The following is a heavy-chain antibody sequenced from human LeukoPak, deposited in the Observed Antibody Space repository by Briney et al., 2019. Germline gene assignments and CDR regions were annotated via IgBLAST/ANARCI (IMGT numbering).Heavy chain of an antibody. D-gene: IGHD2-2*01. Sequence: SETLSLTCAVYGGSFSGYYWSWIRQPPGKGLEWIGEINHSGSTNYNPSLKSRVTISVDTSKNQFSLKLSSVTAADTAVYYCARGVVVVTAANYGMDVWGQGTTVTVSS. J-gene: IGHJ6*02. CDR3: ARGVVVVTAANYGMDV. CDR1: GGSFSGYY. CDR2: INHSGST. V-gene: IGHV4-34*01.